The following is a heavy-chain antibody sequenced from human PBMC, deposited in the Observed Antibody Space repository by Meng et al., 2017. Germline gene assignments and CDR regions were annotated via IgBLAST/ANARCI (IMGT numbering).Heavy chain of an antibody. CDR3: ARVGYSSSWDLYYFDY. J-gene: IGHJ4*02. Sequence: GSLRLSCTVSGGSISSYYWSWIRQPPGKGLEWIGYIYYSGSTNYNPSLKSRVTISVDTSKNQFSLKLSSVTAADTAVYYCARVGYSSSWDLYYFDYWGQGTLVTVFS. CDR2: IYYSGST. CDR1: GGSISSYY. V-gene: IGHV4-59*01. D-gene: IGHD6-13*01.